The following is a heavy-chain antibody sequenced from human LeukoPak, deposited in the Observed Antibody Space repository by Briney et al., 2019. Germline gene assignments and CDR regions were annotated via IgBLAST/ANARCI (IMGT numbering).Heavy chain of an antibody. V-gene: IGHV3-23*01. CDR2: ISGSGGST. CDR3: AKGFYYVFGRVYLTTDY. CDR1: GFTFSSYA. D-gene: IGHD3-3*01. J-gene: IGHJ4*02. Sequence: GGSLRLSCAASGFTFSSYAMSWVRQAPGKGLEWVSAISGSGGSTYYADSVKGRFTISRDNSKNTLYLQMNSLRAEDTAVYYCAKGFYYVFGRVYLTTDYWGQEPLVTVSS.